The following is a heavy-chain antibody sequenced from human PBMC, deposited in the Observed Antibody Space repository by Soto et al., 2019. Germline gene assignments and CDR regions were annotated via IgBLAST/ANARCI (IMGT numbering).Heavy chain of an antibody. J-gene: IGHJ4*02. V-gene: IGHV3-33*05. CDR3: ARWGTTGGLDV. CDR2: TSYDGSNN. D-gene: IGHD3-16*01. CDR1: GFTFRSNV. Sequence: ESGGGVVQPGTSLRLSCVGSGFTFRSNVVHWDRQAPGKGLEWVALTSYDGSNNFYGDSVKGRFTISRDNSRNTVELQMDSLRLEDTALYYCARWGTTGGLDVWGEATLVSVSS.